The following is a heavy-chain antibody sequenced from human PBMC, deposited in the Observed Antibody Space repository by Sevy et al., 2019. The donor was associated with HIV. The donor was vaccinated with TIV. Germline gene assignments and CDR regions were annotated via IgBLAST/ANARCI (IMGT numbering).Heavy chain of an antibody. Sequence: GGSLRLSCAASGFTFSSYAISWVRQAPGKGLEWVAAISGSGASTDYADSVKGRLTISRDNSKNTLYLKMNSRRAEDTAVYYCAKEATGYNYDSSGAFDHWGQGTMVTVSS. CDR3: AKEATGYNYDSSGAFDH. J-gene: IGHJ4*02. V-gene: IGHV3-23*01. CDR2: ISGSGAST. CDR1: GFTFSSYA. D-gene: IGHD3-22*01.